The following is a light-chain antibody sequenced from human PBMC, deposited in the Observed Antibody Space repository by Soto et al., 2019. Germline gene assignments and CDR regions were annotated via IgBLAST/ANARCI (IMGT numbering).Light chain of an antibody. Sequence: DIQMTQSPSALSSFVGDTVTITCRASQDISNFLAWYQQKPGKVPKLLIYAASTLQSGVPSRFSGSGSGTDFTLTISSLQPEDVATYYCQKCKMAPCTFGGGTKVEMK. CDR2: AAS. J-gene: IGKJ4*01. CDR1: QDISNF. V-gene: IGKV1-27*01. CDR3: QKCKMAPCT.